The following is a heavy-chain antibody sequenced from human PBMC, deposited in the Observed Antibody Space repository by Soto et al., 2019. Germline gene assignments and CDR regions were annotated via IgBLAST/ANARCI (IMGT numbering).Heavy chain of an antibody. CDR3: ARDLGGWPDY. CDR1: GYTFTSYA. Sequence: ASVKVSCKASGYTFTSYAIHWVRQAPGQRLEWMGWINVGNGNTKYSQKFQDRVTITRDTSASTAYMELSSLRSEDTAVYYCARDLGGWPDYWGQGTLVTVSS. CDR2: INVGNGNT. J-gene: IGHJ4*02. D-gene: IGHD6-19*01. V-gene: IGHV1-3*01.